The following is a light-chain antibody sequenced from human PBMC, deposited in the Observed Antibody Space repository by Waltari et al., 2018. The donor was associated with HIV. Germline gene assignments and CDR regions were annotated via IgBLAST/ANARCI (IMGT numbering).Light chain of an antibody. CDR3: SSFARGRTPYV. CDR1: SSDIGGYNY. Sequence: QSALTQPASVSGSPGKSIIIPCTGTSSDIGGYNYVSWYQQHPGKAPKLLIYEVINRPSGVFARLSGSKSANTASLTISGLQTEDEADYYCSSFARGRTPYVFGTGTTVTVL. V-gene: IGLV2-14*01. J-gene: IGLJ1*01. CDR2: EVI.